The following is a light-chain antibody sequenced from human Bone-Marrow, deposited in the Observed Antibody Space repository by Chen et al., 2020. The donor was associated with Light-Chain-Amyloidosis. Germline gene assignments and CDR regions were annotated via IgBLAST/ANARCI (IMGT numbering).Light chain of an antibody. Sequence: DIQMTQSPSSVSASVGDRVTITCRASLGMSSWLAWYQQKPGKAPKLRIYAASSLETGVPSRFGGSGSGTEFTLTIRSLQPEDFATYYCQQGNSFPFTFGPGTKVNIK. J-gene: IGKJ3*01. CDR1: LGMSSW. CDR3: QQGNSFPFT. CDR2: AAS. V-gene: IGKV1-12*01.